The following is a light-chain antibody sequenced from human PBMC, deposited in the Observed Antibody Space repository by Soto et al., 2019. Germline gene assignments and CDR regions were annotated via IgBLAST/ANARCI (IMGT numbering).Light chain of an antibody. J-gene: IGKJ1*01. Sequence: EIVMTQSPATLSVSPGERATLSCRASQSVSSKLAWYQQKPGQAPRLLINGASTRATGIPARFSGSGSGTEFTLTISSLQSEDLAVYYCQQYNNWPRTFGQGTKVDIK. CDR3: QQYNNWPRT. V-gene: IGKV3-15*01. CDR1: QSVSSK. CDR2: GAS.